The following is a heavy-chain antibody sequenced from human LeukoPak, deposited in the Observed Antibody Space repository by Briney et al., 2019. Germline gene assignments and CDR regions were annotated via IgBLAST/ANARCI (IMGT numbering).Heavy chain of an antibody. J-gene: IGHJ4*02. V-gene: IGHV1-8*03. CDR3: ARRYSGYDLGFDY. CDR1: GYTFTSYD. CDR2: MNPNSGNT. D-gene: IGHD5-12*01. Sequence: GASVKVSCKASGYTFTSYDINWVRLATGQGLEWMGWMNPNSGNTGYAQKFQGRVTITRNTSISTAYMELSSLRSEDTAVYYCARRYSGYDLGFDYWGQGTLVTVSS.